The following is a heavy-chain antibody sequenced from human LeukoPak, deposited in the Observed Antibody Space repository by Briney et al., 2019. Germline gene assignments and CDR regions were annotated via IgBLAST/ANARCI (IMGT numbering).Heavy chain of an antibody. Sequence: GRSLRLSCAASGFSFSSYWMHWVRQAPGKGLVWVSRINSDGSSTKYADSVKGRFIISRDNAKNTLYLQMHSLRAEDTAVYYCARALLIPELIDAFDIWGQGTMVTVSS. D-gene: IGHD3-22*01. V-gene: IGHV3-74*03. J-gene: IGHJ3*02. CDR3: ARALLIPELIDAFDI. CDR1: GFSFSSYW. CDR2: INSDGSST.